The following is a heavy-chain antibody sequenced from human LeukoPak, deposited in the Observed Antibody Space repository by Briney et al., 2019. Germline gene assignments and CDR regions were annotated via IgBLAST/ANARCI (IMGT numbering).Heavy chain of an antibody. CDR1: GFTFSSYT. CDR3: AKRGSSSSAFRSDY. Sequence: GGSLRLSCAASGFTFSSYTMSWVRQAPGKGLEWVSSISGSGDSTYYADSVKGRFTISRDNSKNTLFLQMNSLRAEDTAVYHCAKRGSSSSAFRSDYWGQGTLVTVYS. V-gene: IGHV3-23*01. D-gene: IGHD6-6*01. J-gene: IGHJ4*02. CDR2: ISGSGDST.